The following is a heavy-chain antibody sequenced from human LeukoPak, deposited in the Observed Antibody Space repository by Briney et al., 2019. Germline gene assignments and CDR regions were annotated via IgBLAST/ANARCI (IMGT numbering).Heavy chain of an antibody. Sequence: GGSLRLSCAASGFTFSDYYMSWIRQAPGKGLEWVSYISSSGSTIYYADFVKGRFTISRDNAKNSLYLQMNSLRAEDTAVYYCARERRTMGGRGYYDSSGYAYYWGQGTLVTVSS. CDR3: ARERRTMGGRGYYDSSGYAYY. J-gene: IGHJ4*02. V-gene: IGHV3-11*04. CDR2: ISSSGSTI. CDR1: GFTFSDYY. D-gene: IGHD3-22*01.